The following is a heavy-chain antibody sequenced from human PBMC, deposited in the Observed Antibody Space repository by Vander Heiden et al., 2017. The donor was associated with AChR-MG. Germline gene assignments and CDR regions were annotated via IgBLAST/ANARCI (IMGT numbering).Heavy chain of an antibody. J-gene: IGHJ4*02. Sequence: VQLVESGGGLVQPGGSLRLSCAASGFTVNSGYMSWGRQDPGKGLEWVSVINSGGTTYYTDSVKGRFTISRDNSKNTLFLQMNSLRAEDTAVYYCARPPGYYDSSGYYYWGQGTLVTVSS. V-gene: IGHV3-66*02. CDR1: GFTVNSGY. CDR3: ARPPGYYDSSGYYY. D-gene: IGHD3-22*01. CDR2: INSGGTT.